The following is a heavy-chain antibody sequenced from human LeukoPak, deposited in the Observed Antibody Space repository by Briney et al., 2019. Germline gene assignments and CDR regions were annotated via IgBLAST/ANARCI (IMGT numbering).Heavy chain of an antibody. CDR2: MNPNSGNT. D-gene: IGHD1-7*01. CDR3: ARGGGWNYVGFDY. Sequence: ASVTVSCKASGYTFTTYDIDWARQATGQGLEWMAWMNPNSGNTGYAQKFQGRVTITTDTSINTAYMELNSLSSEDTAVYYCARGGGWNYVGFDYWGQGALVTVSS. V-gene: IGHV1-8*03. J-gene: IGHJ4*02. CDR1: GYTFTTYD.